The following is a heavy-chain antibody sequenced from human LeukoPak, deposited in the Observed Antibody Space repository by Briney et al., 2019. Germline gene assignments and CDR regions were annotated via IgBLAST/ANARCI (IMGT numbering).Heavy chain of an antibody. CDR2: INVYNGNT. V-gene: IGHV1-18*01. D-gene: IGHD4-23*01. CDR3: AREEIGYGDNSHYYYGMDV. J-gene: IGHJ6*02. Sequence: ASVKVSCKASGYTFTSYGISWVRQAPGQGLEWMGCINVYNGNTNYAQKFQGRITMTRDTSTSTAYMELRSLKSDDTAVYYCAREEIGYGDNSHYYYGMDVWGQGTTVTVSS. CDR1: GYTFTSYG.